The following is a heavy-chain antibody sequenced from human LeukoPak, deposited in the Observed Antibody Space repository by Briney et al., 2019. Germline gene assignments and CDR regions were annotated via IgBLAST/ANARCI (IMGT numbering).Heavy chain of an antibody. CDR3: ARAKAAAGIDYFDY. D-gene: IGHD6-13*01. Sequence: SETLSLTCTVSGASISDYYWNWIRQPPAKGLEWIGYIYYSGSTNYNPSLKSRVTISVDTSKNQFSLKLTSVTAADTAVYYCARAKAAAGIDYFDYWGQGTLVTVSS. CDR1: GASISDYY. CDR2: IYYSGST. J-gene: IGHJ4*02. V-gene: IGHV4-59*13.